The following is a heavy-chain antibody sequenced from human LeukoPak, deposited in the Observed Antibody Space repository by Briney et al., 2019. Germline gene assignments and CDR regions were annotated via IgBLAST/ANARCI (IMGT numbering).Heavy chain of an antibody. J-gene: IGHJ4*02. CDR2: VSGSGDNT. D-gene: IGHD4-11*01. V-gene: IGHV3-23*01. CDR3: ARWGNDYSQFDS. CDR1: GFTFNNYA. Sequence: PGGSLRLSCAASGFTFNNYAMTWVRKAPGKGREWVSVVSGSGDNTNYADSVKGRFTISRDNSKNTLFLQMNSLRTEDTAVYFCARWGNDYSQFDSWGQGTLVTVS.